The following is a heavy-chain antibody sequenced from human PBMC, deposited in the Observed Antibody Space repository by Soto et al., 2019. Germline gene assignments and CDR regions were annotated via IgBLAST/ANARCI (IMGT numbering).Heavy chain of an antibody. CDR1: GYTFTSYG. J-gene: IGHJ5*02. CDR3: ARDGGYCSSTSCYLNWFDP. Sequence: EASVKVSCKASGYTFTSYGISWVRQAPGQGLEWMGWISAYNGNTNYAQKLQGRVTMTTDTSTSTAYMELRSLRSDDTAVYYCARDGGYCSSTSCYLNWFDPWGQGTLVTVSS. V-gene: IGHV1-18*04. D-gene: IGHD2-2*01. CDR2: ISAYNGNT.